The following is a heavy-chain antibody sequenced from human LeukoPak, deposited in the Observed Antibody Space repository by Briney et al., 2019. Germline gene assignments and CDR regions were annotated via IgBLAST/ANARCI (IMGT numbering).Heavy chain of an antibody. J-gene: IGHJ4*02. Sequence: PGGSLRLSCAASGFTFTSYAMSWVRQAPGKGLEWVSVISGSGGTTYYADSVKGRFTISRDNSKNTLYLQMNSLRAEDTAVYYCANEGMSGYADFDFWGQGTLVTVSS. CDR2: ISGSGGTT. CDR3: ANEGMSGYADFDF. D-gene: IGHD5-12*01. V-gene: IGHV3-23*01. CDR1: GFTFTSYA.